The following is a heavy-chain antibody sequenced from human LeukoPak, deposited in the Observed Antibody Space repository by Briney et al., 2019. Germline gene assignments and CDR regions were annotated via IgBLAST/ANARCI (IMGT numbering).Heavy chain of an antibody. CDR2: ISGSGGST. Sequence: GGSLRLSCAASGFTFSSYAMSWVRQAPGKGLEWVSAISGSGGSTYYADSVKGRFTISRDNSKNTLYLQMNSLRAEDTAVYYCAKDTGIVVVPAALEPNDAFDIWGQGTMVTVSS. CDR3: AKDTGIVVVPAALEPNDAFDI. D-gene: IGHD2-2*01. J-gene: IGHJ3*02. CDR1: GFTFSSYA. V-gene: IGHV3-23*01.